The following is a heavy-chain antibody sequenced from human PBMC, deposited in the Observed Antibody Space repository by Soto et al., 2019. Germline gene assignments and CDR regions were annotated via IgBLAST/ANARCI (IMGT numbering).Heavy chain of an antibody. Sequence: VQLVESGGGLVKPGGSLRLSCAASGFTFSSYDMNWVRQAPGNGLEWVSSVSSTSFYIYYADSLKGRFTVSRDNTKNTLYLQMKSLRAEDTAVYFCARGRQHQLFPLDFWGQGTLVTVSS. D-gene: IGHD3-10*01. J-gene: IGHJ4*02. CDR3: ARGRQHQLFPLDF. CDR2: VSSTSFYI. CDR1: GFTFSSYD. V-gene: IGHV3-21*01.